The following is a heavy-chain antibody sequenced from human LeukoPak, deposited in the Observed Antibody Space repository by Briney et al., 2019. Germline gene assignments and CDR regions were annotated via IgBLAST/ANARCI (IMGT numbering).Heavy chain of an antibody. Sequence: GGSLRLSCAASGITFSSYAMSWVRQAPGKGLEWVSAISGSGGSTYYADSVKGRFTISRDNSKNSLYLQMTSLRPEDMAFYYCAKSLSSRATGYYLDYWGQGTLVTVSS. D-gene: IGHD6-13*01. J-gene: IGHJ4*02. CDR3: AKSLSSRATGYYLDY. CDR2: ISGSGGST. CDR1: GITFSSYA. V-gene: IGHV3-23*01.